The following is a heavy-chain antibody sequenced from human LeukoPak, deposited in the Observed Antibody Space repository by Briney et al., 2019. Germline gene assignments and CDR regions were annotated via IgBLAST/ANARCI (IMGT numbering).Heavy chain of an antibody. CDR3: AKGRQLVRTELDY. D-gene: IGHD6-13*01. J-gene: IGHJ4*02. Sequence: PGGSLRLSCAASGFTFSSYGMHWVRQAPGKGLEWVAVISYDGSNKYYADSVKGRFTISRDNSKNTLYLQMNSLRAEDTAVYYCAKGRQLVRTELDYWGQGTLVTVCS. CDR1: GFTFSSYG. CDR2: ISYDGSNK. V-gene: IGHV3-30*18.